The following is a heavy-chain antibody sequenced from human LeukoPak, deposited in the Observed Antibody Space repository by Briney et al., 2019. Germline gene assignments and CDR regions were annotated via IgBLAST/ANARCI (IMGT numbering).Heavy chain of an antibody. CDR3: ARAGGDYYDSSGYYLGYYFDY. CDR1: GFTFSSSA. V-gene: IGHV3-53*01. Sequence: GGSLRLSCAASGFTFSSSAMTWVRQAPGKGLEWVSVIYSGGSTNYADSVKGRFTISRDNSKNTLYLQMNSLRAEDTAVYYCARAGGDYYDSSGYYLGYYFDYWGQGTLVTVSS. D-gene: IGHD3-22*01. CDR2: IYSGGST. J-gene: IGHJ4*02.